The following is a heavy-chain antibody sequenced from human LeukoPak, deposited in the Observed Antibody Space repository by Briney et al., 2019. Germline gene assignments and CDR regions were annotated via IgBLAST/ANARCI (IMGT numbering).Heavy chain of an antibody. CDR2: ISGSGGSA. CDR3: AKDVTGQQWLVDY. J-gene: IGHJ4*02. Sequence: PGGSLRLSCAASGFTFSNYAMGWVRQAPGKGLEWVSAISGSGGSAYYADSVKGRFTISRDNSRNTLYLQMNSLRADDTAIYYCAKDVTGQQWLVDYWGQGTLVTVSS. V-gene: IGHV3-23*01. D-gene: IGHD6-19*01. CDR1: GFTFSNYA.